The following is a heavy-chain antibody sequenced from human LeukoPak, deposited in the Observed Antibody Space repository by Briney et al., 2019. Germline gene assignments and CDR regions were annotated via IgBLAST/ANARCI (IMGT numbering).Heavy chain of an antibody. V-gene: IGHV3-23*01. CDR2: INDDTP. Sequence: GGSLRLSCTTSGFSFNTYSMSWVRQAPGKGLEWVSAINDDTPYYTDSVTVRFTVSRDKYRDTIYLHLNSLRAEDTAIYYCAKEYELWHEQGNWFDTWGQGVLVTVSS. CDR3: AKEYELWHEQGNWFDT. D-gene: IGHD3-3*01. J-gene: IGHJ5*01. CDR1: GFSFNTYS.